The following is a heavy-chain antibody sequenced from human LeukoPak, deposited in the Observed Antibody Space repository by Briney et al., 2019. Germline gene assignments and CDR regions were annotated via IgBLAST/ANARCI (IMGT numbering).Heavy chain of an antibody. Sequence: WASVKVSCKASGYTFPGYYIHWVRQAPGQGLEWMGWINPNSGDTNFAQKFQGRVTMTRDSSISTAYMELSRLTSDDTAVYYCTRYPLRVALVRGPITWFDPWGQGTLVTVSS. J-gene: IGHJ5*02. CDR1: GYTFPGYY. CDR3: TRYPLRVALVRGPITWFDP. V-gene: IGHV1-2*02. CDR2: INPNSGDT. D-gene: IGHD3-10*01.